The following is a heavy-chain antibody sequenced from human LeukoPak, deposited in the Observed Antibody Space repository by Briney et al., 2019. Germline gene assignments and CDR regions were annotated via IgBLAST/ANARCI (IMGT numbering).Heavy chain of an antibody. CDR3: AKVGRGYSYGAFDY. CDR2: ISGSGGST. J-gene: IGHJ4*02. Sequence: GGSLRLSCAASGFTFSSYAMSWVRQAPGKGLEWVSAISGSGGSTYYADSVKGRFTISRDNSKNTLYLQMNSLRAEDTALYYCAKVGRGYSYGAFDYWGQGTLVTVSS. CDR1: GFTFSSYA. D-gene: IGHD5-18*01. V-gene: IGHV3-23*01.